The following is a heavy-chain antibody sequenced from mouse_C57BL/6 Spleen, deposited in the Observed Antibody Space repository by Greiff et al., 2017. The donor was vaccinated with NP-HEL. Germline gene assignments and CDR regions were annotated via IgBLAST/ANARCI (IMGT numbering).Heavy chain of an antibody. V-gene: IGHV1-81*01. CDR3: ARGDGTHFDY. D-gene: IGHD2-1*01. CDR1: GYTFTSYG. J-gene: IGHJ2*01. CDR2: IYPRSGNT. Sequence: QVQLKQSGAELARPGASVKLSCKASGYTFTSYGISWVKQRTGQGLEWIGEIYPRSGNTYYNEKFKGKATLTADKSSSTAYMELRSLTSEDSAVYFCARGDGTHFDYWGQGTTLTVSS.